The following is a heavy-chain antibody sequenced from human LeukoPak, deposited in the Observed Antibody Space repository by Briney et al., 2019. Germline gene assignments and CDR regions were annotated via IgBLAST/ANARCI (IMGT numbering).Heavy chain of an antibody. J-gene: IGHJ5*02. D-gene: IGHD5-18*01. Sequence: SETLSLTCTVSGGSISSSSYYWGCIRQPPGKGLEWIGSIYYSGSTYYNPSLKSRVTISVDTSKNQFSLKLSSVTAADTAVYYCARQNVDTAMVTDDPWGQGTLVTVSS. CDR1: GGSISSSSYY. V-gene: IGHV4-39*01. CDR2: IYYSGST. CDR3: ARQNVDTAMVTDDP.